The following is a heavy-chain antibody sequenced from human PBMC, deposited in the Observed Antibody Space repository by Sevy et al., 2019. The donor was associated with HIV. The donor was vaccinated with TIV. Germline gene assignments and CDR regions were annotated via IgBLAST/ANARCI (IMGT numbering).Heavy chain of an antibody. V-gene: IGHV4-30-4*01. CDR2: FYYSGST. Sequence: SETLSLTCTVSGGSISSGNYYWSWIRQPPGKGLEWIGYFYYSGSTYYNPSLKSRLTISVDTSKNQFSLKLSSVTAADTAVYYCATTRGGATNDAFDIWGQGTMVTVSS. D-gene: IGHD1-26*01. CDR3: ATTRGGATNDAFDI. J-gene: IGHJ3*02. CDR1: GGSISSGNYY.